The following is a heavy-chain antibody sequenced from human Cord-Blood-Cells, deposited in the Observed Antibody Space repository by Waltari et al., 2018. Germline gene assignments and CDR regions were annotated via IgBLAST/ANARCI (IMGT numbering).Heavy chain of an antibody. Sequence: QVQLVQSGAEVKKPGASVKVPCKASGSTFTGYYMYWGRQAPGQGLEWMGWINPNSGGTNYAQKFQGWVTMTRDTSISTAYMELSRLRSDDTAVYYCARGPFQTGDYFDYWGQGTLVTVSS. CDR2: INPNSGGT. CDR3: ARGPFQTGDYFDY. CDR1: GSTFTGYY. V-gene: IGHV1-2*04. D-gene: IGHD7-27*01. J-gene: IGHJ4*02.